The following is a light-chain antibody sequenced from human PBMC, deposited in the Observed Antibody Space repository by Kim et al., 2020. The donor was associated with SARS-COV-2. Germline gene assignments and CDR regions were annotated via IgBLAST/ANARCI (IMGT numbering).Light chain of an antibody. Sequence: DIQMTQSPSTLSASVGDRVTITCRASQSINSRLAWYQQIPGKAPKLLIYKASSLESGVPSRFSGNESGTEFTLTISSLQPDDFATYYCQQCRGYPYTFGQGTKLEI. CDR1: QSINSR. J-gene: IGKJ2*01. CDR2: KAS. V-gene: IGKV1-5*03. CDR3: QQCRGYPYT.